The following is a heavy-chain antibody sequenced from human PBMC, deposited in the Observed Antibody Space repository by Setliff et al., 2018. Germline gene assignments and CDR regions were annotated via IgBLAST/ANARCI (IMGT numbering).Heavy chain of an antibody. J-gene: IGHJ4*02. CDR1: GFTFSSYW. Sequence: GGSLRLSCAASGFTFSSYWMSWVRQAPGKGREWVSYISSSGSTIYYADSVKGRFTISRDNAKNSLYLQMNSLRAEDTAVYYCAKRGPYCSGGTCHYYFDYWGQGTLVTVSS. CDR2: ISSSGSTI. V-gene: IGHV3-48*04. D-gene: IGHD2-15*01. CDR3: AKRGPYCSGGTCHYYFDY.